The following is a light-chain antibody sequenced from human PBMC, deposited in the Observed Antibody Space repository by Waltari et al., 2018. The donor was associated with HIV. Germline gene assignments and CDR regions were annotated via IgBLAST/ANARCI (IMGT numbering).Light chain of an antibody. J-gene: IGKJ2*01. Sequence: EIVLTQSPATLSLSPGERATLSCRASQSVSNHLAWYQQRVGQAPRLLIYDASNRATGIPARFSGSGSGKDFTLTVSSLEPEDFAVYYCHQGSNWPYTFGQGNKLEIK. V-gene: IGKV3-11*01. CDR1: QSVSNH. CDR3: HQGSNWPYT. CDR2: DAS.